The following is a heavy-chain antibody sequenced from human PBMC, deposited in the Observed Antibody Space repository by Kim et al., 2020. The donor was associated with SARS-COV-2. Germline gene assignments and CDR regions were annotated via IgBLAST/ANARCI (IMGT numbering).Heavy chain of an antibody. V-gene: IGHV4-59*08. J-gene: IGHJ5*02. CDR3: ARLDCRSTSCYLDP. Sequence: NASLKSRVTIAVATSKNQFSRWLSSVTAADMAVYYCARLDCRSTSCYLDPWGQGTLVTVSS. D-gene: IGHD2-2*01.